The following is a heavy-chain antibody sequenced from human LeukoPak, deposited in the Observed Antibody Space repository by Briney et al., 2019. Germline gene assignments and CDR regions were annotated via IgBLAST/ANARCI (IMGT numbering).Heavy chain of an antibody. Sequence: GGSLRLSCAASGFTFSSYGMHWVRQAPGKGLEWVAVIWYDGSNKYYADSVKGRFTISRDNSKNTLYLQMNSLRAEDTAIYYCAREADCSGGNCCRGAFDIWGQGTMITVSS. V-gene: IGHV3-33*01. CDR2: IWYDGSNK. CDR3: AREADCSGGNCCRGAFDI. CDR1: GFTFSSYG. J-gene: IGHJ3*02. D-gene: IGHD2-15*01.